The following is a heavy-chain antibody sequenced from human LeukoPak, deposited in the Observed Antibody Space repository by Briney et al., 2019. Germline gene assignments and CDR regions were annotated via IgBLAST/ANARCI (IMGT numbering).Heavy chain of an antibody. V-gene: IGHV1-18*01. CDR2: ISAYNGNT. CDR3: ARTSSGWSYAFDI. D-gene: IGHD6-19*01. Sequence: ASVKVSCKTSGYTFTSYGISWVRQAPGQGLEWMGWISAYNGNTNYAQKFQGRVTITADESTSTAYMELSSLRSEDTAVYYCARTSSGWSYAFDIWGQGTMVTVSS. CDR1: GYTFTSYG. J-gene: IGHJ3*02.